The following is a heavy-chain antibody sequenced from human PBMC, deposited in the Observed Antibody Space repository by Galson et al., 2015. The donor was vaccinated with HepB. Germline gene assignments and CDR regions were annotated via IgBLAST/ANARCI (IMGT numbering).Heavy chain of an antibody. CDR2: ISSSSSYI. V-gene: IGHV3-21*01. Sequence: SLRLSCAASGFTFSSYSMNWVRQAPGKGLEWVSSISSSSSYIYYADSVKGRFTISRDNAKNSLYLQMNSLRAEDTAVYYCAREVIVGATNWFDPWGQGTLLTVSS. CDR1: GFTFSSYS. CDR3: AREVIVGATNWFDP. D-gene: IGHD1-26*01. J-gene: IGHJ5*02.